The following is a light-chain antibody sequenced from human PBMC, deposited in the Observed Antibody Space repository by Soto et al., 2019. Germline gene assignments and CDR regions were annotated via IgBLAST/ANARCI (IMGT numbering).Light chain of an antibody. J-gene: IGKJ1*01. Sequence: PGQGATLSCRASQSVSNNYLAWYQQKPGQAPRLLIYGASNRATGIPDRFSGSGSGTDFTLTISRLEPEDFAVYYCQQYGSSGTFGQGTKVDIK. CDR1: QSVSNNY. V-gene: IGKV3-20*01. CDR3: QQYGSSGT. CDR2: GAS.